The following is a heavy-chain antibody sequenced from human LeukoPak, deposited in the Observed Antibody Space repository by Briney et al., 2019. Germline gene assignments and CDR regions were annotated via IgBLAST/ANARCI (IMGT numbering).Heavy chain of an antibody. J-gene: IGHJ3*02. D-gene: IGHD3-10*01. CDR3: ASMASMVRGIDI. CDR1: GFTFSSYG. CDR2: IWYDGSNK. V-gene: IGHV3-33*01. Sequence: GSLRLSCAASGFTFSSYGMHWVRQAPGKGLEWVAVIWYDGSNKYYADSVKGRFTISRDNSKNTLYLQMNSLRAEDTAVYYCASMASMVRGIDIWGQGTMVTVSS.